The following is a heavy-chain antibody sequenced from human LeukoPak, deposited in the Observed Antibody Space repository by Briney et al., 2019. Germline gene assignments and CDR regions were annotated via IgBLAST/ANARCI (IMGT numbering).Heavy chain of an antibody. CDR1: GFTFSSYG. V-gene: IGHV3-30*18. J-gene: IGHJ3*02. CDR3: AKEVSVGATALDI. CDR2: ISYDGSNK. D-gene: IGHD1-26*01. Sequence: PGGSLRLSCAASGFTFSSYGMHWVRQAPGKGLEWVAVISYDGSNKYYADSVKGRFTISRDNSKNTLYLQMNSLRAEDTAVHYCAKEVSVGATALDIWGQGTMVTVSS.